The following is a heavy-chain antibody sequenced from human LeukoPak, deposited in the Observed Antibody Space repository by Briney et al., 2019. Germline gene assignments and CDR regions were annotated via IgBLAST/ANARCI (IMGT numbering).Heavy chain of an antibody. D-gene: IGHD3-10*02. CDR1: GGSISSYY. V-gene: IGHV4-59*01. Sequence: SETLSLTCTVSGGSISSYYWSWIRQPAGKGLEWIGYIYYSGSTNYNPSLKSRVTISVDTSKNQFSLKLSSVTAADTAVYYCASGTAKFGELLSVWGQGTLVTVSS. CDR2: IYYSGST. CDR3: ASGTAKFGELLSV. J-gene: IGHJ4*02.